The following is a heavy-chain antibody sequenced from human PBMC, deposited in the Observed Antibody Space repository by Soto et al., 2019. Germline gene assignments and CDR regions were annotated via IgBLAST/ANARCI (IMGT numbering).Heavy chain of an antibody. CDR1: GYTFTSYG. D-gene: IGHD6-13*01. Sequence: ASVKVSCKASGYTFTSYGISWGRHAPGQGLEWMGWISAYNDNTNYAQKLQGKVTMTTDTSTSTAYMELRSLRSDDAAVYYCSREPGSGSWYYYSCMDVWGQGTTVTVSS. CDR3: SREPGSGSWYYYSCMDV. V-gene: IGHV1-18*01. CDR2: ISAYNDNT. J-gene: IGHJ6*02.